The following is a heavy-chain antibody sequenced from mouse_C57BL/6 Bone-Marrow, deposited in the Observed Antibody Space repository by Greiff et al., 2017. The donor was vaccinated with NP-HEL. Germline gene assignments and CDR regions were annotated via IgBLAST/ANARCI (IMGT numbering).Heavy chain of an antibody. CDR3: VVAHWYFDV. D-gene: IGHD1-1*01. J-gene: IGHJ1*03. Sequence: QVQLQQSGAELARPGASVKLSCKASGYTFTSYGISWVKQRTGQGLEWIGEIYPRSGNTYYNEKFKGKATLTAGKSSSTAYMELRSLTSEDSAVYFCVVAHWYFDVWGTGTTVTVSS. CDR1: GYTFTSYG. CDR2: IYPRSGNT. V-gene: IGHV1-81*01.